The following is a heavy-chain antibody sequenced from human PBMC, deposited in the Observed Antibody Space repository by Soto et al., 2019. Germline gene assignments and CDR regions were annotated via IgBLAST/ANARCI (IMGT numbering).Heavy chain of an antibody. V-gene: IGHV1-3*01. Sequence: ASVKVSCKASEDTFTRYVIHWVRQAPGQRLEWMGWINAGNGNTKYSQNFQGRVTITRDASASTAYMELSSLRSQDTAGYHCATSTIDTSTSKQYFYGMDVWGQGSTVTVSS. CDR3: ATSTIDTSTSKQYFYGMDV. CDR2: INAGNGNT. D-gene: IGHD2-2*01. CDR1: EDTFTRYV. J-gene: IGHJ6*02.